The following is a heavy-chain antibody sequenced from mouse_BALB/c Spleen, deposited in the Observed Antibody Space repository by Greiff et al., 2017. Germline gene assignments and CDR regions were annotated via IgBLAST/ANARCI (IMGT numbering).Heavy chain of an antibody. J-gene: IGHJ4*01. CDR3: ARAGVRPYAMDY. D-gene: IGHD2-14*01. V-gene: IGHV1S126*01. Sequence: VQLQQSGPQLVRPGASVKISCKASGYSFTSYWMHWVKQRPGQGLEWIGMIDPSDSETRLNQKFKDKATLTVDKSSSTAYMQLSSPTSEDSAVYYCARAGVRPYAMDYWGQGTSVTVSS. CDR1: GYSFTSYW. CDR2: IDPSDSET.